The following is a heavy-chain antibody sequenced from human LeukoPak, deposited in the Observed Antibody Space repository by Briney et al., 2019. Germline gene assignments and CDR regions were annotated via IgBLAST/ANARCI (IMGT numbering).Heavy chain of an antibody. Sequence: GRSLRLSCAASGFTFSSYGMHWVRQAPGKGLEWVAVISYDGSNKYYADSVKGRFTISRDNSKNTLYLQMNSLRAEATAVYYCAKDLGEGELLLFDYWGQGTLVTVSS. V-gene: IGHV3-30*18. CDR1: GFTFSSYG. D-gene: IGHD1-26*01. CDR2: ISYDGSNK. J-gene: IGHJ4*02. CDR3: AKDLGEGELLLFDY.